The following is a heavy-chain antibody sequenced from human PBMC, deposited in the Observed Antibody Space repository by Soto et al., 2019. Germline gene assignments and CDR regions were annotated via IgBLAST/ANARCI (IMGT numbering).Heavy chain of an antibody. D-gene: IGHD3-22*01. CDR3: AVTYYYDSSGYYYNGDAFDI. J-gene: IGHJ3*02. Sequence: GESLKISCKGSGYSFTSYWIGWVRQMPGKGLEWMGIIYPGDSDTRYSPSFQGQVTISADKSISTAYLQWSSLKASDTAMYYCAVTYYYDSSGYYYNGDAFDIWGLGTMVTVSS. CDR2: IYPGDSDT. V-gene: IGHV5-51*01. CDR1: GYSFTSYW.